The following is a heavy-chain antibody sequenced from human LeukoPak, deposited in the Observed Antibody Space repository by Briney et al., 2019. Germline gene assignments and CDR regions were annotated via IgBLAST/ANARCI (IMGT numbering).Heavy chain of an antibody. V-gene: IGHV3-20*04. Sequence: PGGSLTLSCAASGFTFGDYGMSWVRQAPGKGLEGVCSINWNGGKTAYADSVKGRFTTPRGTAKDSLYLQLNSLRAEDTALYYCARDRGWLQYIDYWGQGTTVTVSS. D-gene: IGHD5-24*01. CDR2: INWNGGKT. CDR1: GFTFGDYG. CDR3: ARDRGWLQYIDY. J-gene: IGHJ4*03.